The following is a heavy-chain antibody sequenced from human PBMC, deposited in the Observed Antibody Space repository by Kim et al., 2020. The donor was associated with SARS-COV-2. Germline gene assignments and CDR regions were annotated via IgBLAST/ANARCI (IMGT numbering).Heavy chain of an antibody. V-gene: IGHV3-66*01. D-gene: IGHD2-15*01. J-gene: IGHJ3*02. Sequence: YYPESLKGRLTISQENSKNPRYLQMNSLRAEDTAVYYCAREEDIQGAFDIWGQGTMVTVSS. CDR3: AREEDIQGAFDI.